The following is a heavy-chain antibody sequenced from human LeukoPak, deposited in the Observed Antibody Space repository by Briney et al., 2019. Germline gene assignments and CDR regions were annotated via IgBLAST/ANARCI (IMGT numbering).Heavy chain of an antibody. CDR1: GYSFTSYW. D-gene: IGHD5-18*01. CDR2: IYPGDSDT. J-gene: IGHJ5*02. CDR3: ASTYSYGSYWFDP. V-gene: IGHV5-51*01. Sequence: GESLKISCKGSGYSFTSYWIGWVRQMPGKGLEWMGIIYPGDSDTRYSPSFQGQVTISADKSISTAYLQWSSLKASDTAMYCCASTYSYGSYWFDPWGQGTLVTVSS.